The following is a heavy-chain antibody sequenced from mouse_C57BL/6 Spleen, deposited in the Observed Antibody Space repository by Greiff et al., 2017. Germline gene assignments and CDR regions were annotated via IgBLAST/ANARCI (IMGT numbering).Heavy chain of an antibody. Sequence: VQLQQSGAELVRPGASVKLSCTASGFNIKDYYMHWVKQRPEQGLEWIGRIDPEDGDTEYAPKFQGKVTMTADTSSNTAYLQLSSLTSEDTAVYYCTTNYGSSYVYYFDYWGQGTTRTVSS. CDR2: IDPEDGDT. CDR1: GFNIKDYY. D-gene: IGHD1-1*01. V-gene: IGHV14-1*01. CDR3: TTNYGSSYVYYFDY. J-gene: IGHJ2*01.